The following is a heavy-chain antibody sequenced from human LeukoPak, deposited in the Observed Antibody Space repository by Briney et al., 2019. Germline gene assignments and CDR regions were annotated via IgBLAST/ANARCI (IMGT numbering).Heavy chain of an antibody. D-gene: IGHD3-22*01. CDR2: IIPIFGTA. V-gene: IGHV1-69*06. J-gene: IGHJ3*02. Sequence: GASVKVSCKASGGTFSSYAISWVRQAPGQGLEWMGGIIPIFGTANYAQKFQGRVTITADKSTSTAYMELSSLKSEDTAVYYCARGEDYYDSSVEVSFDIWGQGTMVTVSS. CDR1: GGTFSSYA. CDR3: ARGEDYYDSSVEVSFDI.